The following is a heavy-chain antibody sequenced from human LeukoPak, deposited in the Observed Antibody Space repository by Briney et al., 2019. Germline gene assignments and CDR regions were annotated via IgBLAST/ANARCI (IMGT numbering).Heavy chain of an antibody. V-gene: IGHV4-34*01. CDR2: INHSRST. CDR3: ARLFDGNNDGPDY. D-gene: IGHD5-18*01. Sequence: SETLSLTCAVYGGSFSGYYWNWIRQPLGKGLEWIGEINHSRSTKYNPSLTSRVTISVDTSKNHFSLKLNSVTAADTAVYYCARLFDGNNDGPDYWGQGILVTVSS. J-gene: IGHJ4*02. CDR1: GGSFSGYY.